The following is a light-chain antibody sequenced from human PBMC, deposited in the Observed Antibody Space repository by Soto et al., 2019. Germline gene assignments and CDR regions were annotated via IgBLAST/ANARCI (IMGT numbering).Light chain of an antibody. CDR3: QQNASLPYT. CDR1: QSVLDTSNNKNY. Sequence: DFVLTQSPDSLAVSLGERATINCKSSQSVLDTSNNKNYLAWYQQRAGQPPKLLLYWATTRDSGVPGRFSGSGSGADFTLTINNLQAEDVAVYYCQQNASLPYTFGQGTKVVIK. J-gene: IGKJ2*01. CDR2: WAT. V-gene: IGKV4-1*01.